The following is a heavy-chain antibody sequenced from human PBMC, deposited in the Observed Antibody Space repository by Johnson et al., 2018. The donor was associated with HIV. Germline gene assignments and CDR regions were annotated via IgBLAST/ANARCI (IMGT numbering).Heavy chain of an antibody. Sequence: QVQLVESRGGVVQPGGSLRLSCAASGVPISSFGMHWVRQAPGKGLAWVAFIRFDGSDDYYSNSVKGRFTISRDNSKNTLYLQMNSLRPEDTAVYYCTKVWGFYYGQYHDAFDIWGQGTMVTVSS. CDR3: TKVWGFYYGQYHDAFDI. CDR1: GVPISSFG. V-gene: IGHV3-30*02. CDR2: IRFDGSDD. J-gene: IGHJ3*02. D-gene: IGHD3-10*01.